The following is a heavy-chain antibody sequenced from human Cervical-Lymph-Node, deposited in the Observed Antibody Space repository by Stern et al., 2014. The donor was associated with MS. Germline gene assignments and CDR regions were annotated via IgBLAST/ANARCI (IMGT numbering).Heavy chain of an antibody. J-gene: IGHJ4*02. CDR1: GFSLSTSGMS. D-gene: IGHD6-19*01. V-gene: IGHV2-70*01. CDR2: IEWDDEK. Sequence: QVTLRESGPALVKPTQTLTLTCSFSGFSLSTSGMSVTWIRQSPVKALEWLALIEWDDEKYYNTSLRTRLAISKDTSKSQVVLTMTNMDPVDTGTYYCARSHGSSGWYAYWGQGTLVTVSS. CDR3: ARSHGSSGWYAY.